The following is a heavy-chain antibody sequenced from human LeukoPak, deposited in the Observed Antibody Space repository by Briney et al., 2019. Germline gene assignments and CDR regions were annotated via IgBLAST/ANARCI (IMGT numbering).Heavy chain of an antibody. CDR1: GGSFSGYY. D-gene: IGHD3-22*01. J-gene: IGHJ4*02. Sequence: KASETLSLTCAVYGGSFSGYYWSWIRQPPGKGLEWIGEINHSGSTNYNPSLKSRVTISVDTSKNQFSLKLSSVTAADTAVYYCARATMIVVVPNRTRDFDYWGQGTLVTVSS. V-gene: IGHV4-34*01. CDR3: ARATMIVVVPNRTRDFDY. CDR2: INHSGST.